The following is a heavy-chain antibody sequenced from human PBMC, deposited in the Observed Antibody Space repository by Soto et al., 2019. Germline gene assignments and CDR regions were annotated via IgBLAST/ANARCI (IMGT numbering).Heavy chain of an antibody. D-gene: IGHD4-17*01. CDR3: ARVSFGDYGSYYFDY. V-gene: IGHV1-2*04. Sequence: QVPLVQSGAEVKKPGASVKVSCKASGYTFTGYYMHWVRQAPGQGLEWMGWINPNSGGTNYAQKFQGWVTMTRDTSISTAYMELSRLRSDDTAVYYCARVSFGDYGSYYFDYWGQGTLVTVSS. J-gene: IGHJ4*02. CDR2: INPNSGGT. CDR1: GYTFTGYY.